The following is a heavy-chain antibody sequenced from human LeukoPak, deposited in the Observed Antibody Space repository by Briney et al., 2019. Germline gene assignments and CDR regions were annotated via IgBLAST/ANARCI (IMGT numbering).Heavy chain of an antibody. CDR3: ARDLPDYYDSSGYYYYSLAFDI. CDR1: GGTFSSYA. D-gene: IGHD3-22*01. J-gene: IGHJ3*02. CDR2: INPSGGST. V-gene: IGHV1-46*01. Sequence: ASVKVSCKASGGTFSSYAISWVRQAPGQGLEWMGIINPSGGSTSYAQKFQGRVTMTRDTSTSTVYMELSSLRSEDTAVYYCARDLPDYYDSSGYYYYSLAFDIWGQGTMVTVSS.